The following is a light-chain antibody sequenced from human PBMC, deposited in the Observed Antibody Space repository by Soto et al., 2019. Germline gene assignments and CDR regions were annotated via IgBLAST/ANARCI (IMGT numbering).Light chain of an antibody. CDR3: QQYNNWWT. J-gene: IGKJ1*01. Sequence: EIVMTQSPATLPVSPGERATLSCRASQSVGSKLAWYQQKPGQAPRLLIYGASTRATGLPARFSGSGSGTEFTLTISSLQSEDFAVYYCQQYNNWWTFGQGTKVEIK. CDR2: GAS. CDR1: QSVGSK. V-gene: IGKV3-15*01.